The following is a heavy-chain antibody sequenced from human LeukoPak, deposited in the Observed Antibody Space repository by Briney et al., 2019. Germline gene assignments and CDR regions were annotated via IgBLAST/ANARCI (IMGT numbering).Heavy chain of an antibody. V-gene: IGHV3-23*01. CDR3: AKGGPYSSGWHGNYYYYMDV. CDR2: ISGSGGST. CDR1: GFTFSSYA. Sequence: GGSLRLSCAASGFTFSSYAMSWVRQAPGKGLEWVSAISGSGGSTYYADSVKGRFTISRDNSKNTLYLQMNSLRAEDTAVYYCAKGGPYSSGWHGNYYYYMDVWGKGTTVTVSS. D-gene: IGHD6-19*01. J-gene: IGHJ6*03.